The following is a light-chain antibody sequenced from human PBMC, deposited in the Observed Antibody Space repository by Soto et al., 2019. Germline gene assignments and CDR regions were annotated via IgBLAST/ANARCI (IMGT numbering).Light chain of an antibody. CDR2: AAS. CDR1: QDISSY. J-gene: IGKJ1*01. CDR3: QQYYSYPPT. Sequence: AIRMTQSPSSLSASTGDRVTITCRASQDISSYLAWYQQKPGKAPKLLIYAASILQSWVPSSFSGSGSGTDFTFTFSCLQSEDFATYYCQQYYSYPPTFGQGTKV. V-gene: IGKV1-8*01.